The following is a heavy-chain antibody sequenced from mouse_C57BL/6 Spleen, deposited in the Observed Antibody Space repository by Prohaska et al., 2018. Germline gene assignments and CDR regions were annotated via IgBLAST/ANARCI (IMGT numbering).Heavy chain of an antibody. CDR3: ARSLSYGSSYWFAY. J-gene: IGHJ3*01. D-gene: IGHD1-1*01. V-gene: IGHV7-3*01. CDR2: IRNNANGYTT. Sequence: SWVRQPPGKALEWLGFIRNNANGYTTEYSASVKGRFTISRGNSQSILYLQMNALRAEDSATYYCARSLSYGSSYWFAYWGQGTLVTVSA.